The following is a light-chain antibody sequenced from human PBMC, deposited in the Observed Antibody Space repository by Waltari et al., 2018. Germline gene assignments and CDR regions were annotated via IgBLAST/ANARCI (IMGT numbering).Light chain of an antibody. J-gene: IGKJ1*01. CDR1: QGGSHYY. V-gene: IGKV3-20*01. CDR2: SAY. CDR3: QQYGSSFPWT. Sequence: EFVLTQSPGTLSLSPGETATTSCRARQGGSHYYSAGYQQKPGRAPTILIYSAYTRAAGVPDRLSGSGGATAFTLPISSLEPGDVAVYYCQQYGSSFPWTFGQGTKVEI.